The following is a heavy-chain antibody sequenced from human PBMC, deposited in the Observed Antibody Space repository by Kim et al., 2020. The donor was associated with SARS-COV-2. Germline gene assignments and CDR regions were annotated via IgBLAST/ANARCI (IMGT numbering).Heavy chain of an antibody. CDR1: GLTFSHYG. V-gene: IGHV3-30*18. CDR2: ISYDGSNK. Sequence: GGSLRLSCAASGLTFSHYGMHWVRQAPGKGLEWVAGISYDGSNKDYADSVKGRFTISRDNPKNTLYLQMDSLRVEDTAVYYCVKGAILRGADRDYWGQGTLVTVSS. J-gene: IGHJ4*02. CDR3: VKGAILRGADRDY. D-gene: IGHD2-2*02.